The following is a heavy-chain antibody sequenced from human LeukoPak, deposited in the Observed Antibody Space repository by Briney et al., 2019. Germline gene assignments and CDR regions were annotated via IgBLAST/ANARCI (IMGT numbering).Heavy chain of an antibody. CDR2: INHSGST. CDR3: ARDPIVGAIGPEYFDY. Sequence: PSETLSLTCAVYGGSFSGYYWSWIRQPPGKGLEWIGEINHSGSTNYNPSLKSRVTIPVDTSKNQFSLKLSSVTAADTAVYYCARDPIVGAIGPEYFDYWGQGTLVTVSS. J-gene: IGHJ4*02. CDR1: GGSFSGYY. D-gene: IGHD1-26*01. V-gene: IGHV4-34*01.